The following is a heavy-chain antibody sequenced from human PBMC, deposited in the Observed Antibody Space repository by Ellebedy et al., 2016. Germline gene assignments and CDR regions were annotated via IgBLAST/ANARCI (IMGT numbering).Heavy chain of an antibody. Sequence: GESLKISCAASGFSFTNYGAHWIRQVPGKGLEWVAVMWSDGEKKYYADSVRGRFTVSRDISKNTLYLQMNSLRVEETAVYYCVRGGRWAGAFDFWGQGTLVTVSS. D-gene: IGHD6-19*01. CDR3: VRGGRWAGAFDF. CDR1: GFSFTNYG. V-gene: IGHV3-33*01. J-gene: IGHJ3*01. CDR2: MWSDGEKK.